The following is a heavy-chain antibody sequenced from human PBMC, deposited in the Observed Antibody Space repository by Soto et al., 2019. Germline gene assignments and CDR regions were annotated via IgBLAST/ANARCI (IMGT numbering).Heavy chain of an antibody. D-gene: IGHD3-16*01. Sequence: QVQLVQSGAEVKKPGASVKVSCKASGYTFTSYYMHWVRQAPGQGLEWMGIINPSGGSTSYAQKFQGRVTMTRDTSTSTVYMEVSSLRSEDTAVYYCASSSGEGMATIQGLSIWGQGTMVTVSS. J-gene: IGHJ3*02. CDR1: GYTFTSYY. CDR2: INPSGGST. CDR3: ASSSGEGMATIQGLSI. V-gene: IGHV1-46*01.